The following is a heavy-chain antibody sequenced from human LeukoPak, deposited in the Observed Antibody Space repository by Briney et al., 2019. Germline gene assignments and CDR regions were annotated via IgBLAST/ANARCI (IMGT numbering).Heavy chain of an antibody. CDR1: GGSVINTNW. J-gene: IGHJ4*02. D-gene: IGHD5-12*01. CDR3: ATRYSGYGYYFDY. CDR2: MYYSGST. V-gene: IGHV4-39*01. Sequence: PSETLSLTCGVSGGSVINTNWWTWVRQPPGKGLEWIGSMYYSGSTSDNPSLKSRVTISVDTSKNQFSLKLRSVTAADTAVYYCATRYSGYGYYFDYWGQGTLVTVSS.